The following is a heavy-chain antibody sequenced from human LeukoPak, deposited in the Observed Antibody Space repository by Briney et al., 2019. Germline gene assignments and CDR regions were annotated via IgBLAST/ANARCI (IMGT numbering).Heavy chain of an antibody. V-gene: IGHV1-18*04. CDR2: ISAYNGNT. CDR3: ARDRAGYSYGPTWPIDY. CDR1: GYTFTSYG. D-gene: IGHD5-18*01. J-gene: IGHJ4*02. Sequence: GASVNVSCKASGYTFTSYGISWVRQAPGQGLEWMGWISAYNGNTNYAQKLQGRVTMTTDTSTSTAYMELRSLRSDDTAVYYCARDRAGYSYGPTWPIDYWGQGTLVTVSS.